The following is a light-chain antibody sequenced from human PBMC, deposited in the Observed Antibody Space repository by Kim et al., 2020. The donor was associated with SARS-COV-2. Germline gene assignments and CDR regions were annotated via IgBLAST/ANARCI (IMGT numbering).Light chain of an antibody. CDR2: DVN. V-gene: IGLV2-14*03. CDR1: SSDVGGYNY. Sequence: GQSITIACTGSSSDVGGYNYVSWYQQHPGKAPKLMIYDVNKRPSGVSNRFSGSKSGDTASLTISGLQAEDEADYHCSSYTSSTTYVFGAGTKVTVL. CDR3: SSYTSSTTYV. J-gene: IGLJ1*01.